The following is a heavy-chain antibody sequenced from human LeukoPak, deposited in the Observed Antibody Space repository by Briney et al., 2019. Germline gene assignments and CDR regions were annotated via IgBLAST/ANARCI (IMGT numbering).Heavy chain of an antibody. Sequence: RASVKVSCKASGYTFRNYAMHWVRQVPGQRLEWMGWINTGNGNAKYPQKFQDRVTITRDTSASTVYMELSSLRSEDTAVYYCARVLLGSVSPTFDYWGQGTLVTVSS. D-gene: IGHD3-10*01. V-gene: IGHV1-3*04. CDR3: ARVLLGSVSPTFDY. CDR2: INTGNGNA. CDR1: GYTFRNYA. J-gene: IGHJ4*02.